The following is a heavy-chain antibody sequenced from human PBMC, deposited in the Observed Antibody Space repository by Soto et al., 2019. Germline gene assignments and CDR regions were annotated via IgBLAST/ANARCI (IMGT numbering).Heavy chain of an antibody. V-gene: IGHV4-39*07. CDR1: GGSISSSSYY. CDR3: ASARWDY. CDR2: IYYSGST. Sequence: SETLSLTCTVSGGSISSSSYYWGWIRQPPGKGLEWIGSIYYSGSTYYNPSLKSRVTISADTSKNQFSLKLNSMTAADTAVYYCASARWDYWGQGTLVTVSS. J-gene: IGHJ4*02.